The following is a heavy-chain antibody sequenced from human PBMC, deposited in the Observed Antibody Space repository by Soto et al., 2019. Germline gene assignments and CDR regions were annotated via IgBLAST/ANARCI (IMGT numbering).Heavy chain of an antibody. CDR3: ARDPYYDILTGYYDYYYYGMNV. CDR1: GGSISSSNW. Sequence: SETLSLTCAVSGGSISSSNWWSWVRQPPGKGLEWIGEIYHSGSTNYNPSLKSRVTISVDKSKNQFSLKLSSVTAADTAVYYCARDPYYDILTGYYDYYYYGMNVWGQGTTVTVSS. V-gene: IGHV4-4*02. J-gene: IGHJ6*02. D-gene: IGHD3-9*01. CDR2: IYHSGST.